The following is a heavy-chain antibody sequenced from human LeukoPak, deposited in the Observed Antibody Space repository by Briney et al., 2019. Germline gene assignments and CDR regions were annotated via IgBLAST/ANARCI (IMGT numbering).Heavy chain of an antibody. V-gene: IGHV4-59*12. J-gene: IGHJ4*02. D-gene: IGHD3-3*01. Sequence: SETLSLTCTVSGGSISSYYWSWIRQPPGKGLEWIGYIYYSGSTNYNPSLKSRVTISVDTSKNQFSLKLSSVTAADTAVYYCARGTWDDFWSGYYSNYFDYWGQGTLVTVPS. CDR3: ARGTWDDFWSGYYSNYFDY. CDR1: GGSISSYY. CDR2: IYYSGST.